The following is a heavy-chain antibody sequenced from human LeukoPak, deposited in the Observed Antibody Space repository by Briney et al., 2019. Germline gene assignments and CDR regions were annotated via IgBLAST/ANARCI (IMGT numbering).Heavy chain of an antibody. J-gene: IGHJ4*02. D-gene: IGHD5-24*01. CDR2: INPDGSQK. Sequence: GGSLTLSCEASGFTFSGNWMSWVRQAPGKGLEWVASINPDGSQKLYVDSVKGRFTFSRDNTKGSLYLQMNSLGAEDTAMYYCAKLLGTATTYDSWGQGTRVTVSS. CDR3: AKLLGTATTYDS. CDR1: GFTFSGNW. V-gene: IGHV3-7*01.